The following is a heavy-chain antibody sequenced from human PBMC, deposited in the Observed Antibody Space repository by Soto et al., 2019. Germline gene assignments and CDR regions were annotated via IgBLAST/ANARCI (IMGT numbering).Heavy chain of an antibody. CDR3: AGGSWRAGAHFDD. Sequence: GGSLRLSCAASGFTFSSYWMSWVRQAPGKGLEWVANIKQDGSEKYYVDSVKGRFTISRDNAKNSLYLQMNSLRAEDTAVYYCAGGSWRAGAHFDDWGQGTLVSVSS. CDR1: GFTFSSYW. CDR2: IKQDGSEK. D-gene: IGHD5-12*01. V-gene: IGHV3-7*03. J-gene: IGHJ4*02.